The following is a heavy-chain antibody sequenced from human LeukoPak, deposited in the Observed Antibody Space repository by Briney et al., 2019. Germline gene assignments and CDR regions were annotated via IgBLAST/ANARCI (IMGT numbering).Heavy chain of an antibody. J-gene: IGHJ4*02. D-gene: IGHD1-7*01. CDR3: AKGPGRGNWNYRTSFQY. V-gene: IGHV3-21*01. CDR1: GFTFSIYN. CDR2: ISRSSSSI. Sequence: GGSLRLSCAASGFTFSIYNLNWVRQAPGKGLEWVSSISRSSSSIYYADSVKGRFTISRDDAENSLYLQMNSLRAEDTAVYYCAKGPGRGNWNYRTSFQYWGQGTLVTVSS.